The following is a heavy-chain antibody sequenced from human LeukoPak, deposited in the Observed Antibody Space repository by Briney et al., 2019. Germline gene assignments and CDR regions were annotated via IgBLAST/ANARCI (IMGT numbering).Heavy chain of an antibody. CDR2: IYYSGGT. CDR3: ARQAYGGEAFVT. CDR1: GGSISGYF. D-gene: IGHD4-17*01. Sequence: SETLSLTCTVSGGSISGYFWSWIRQPPGKGLEYIAYIYYSGGTDYNPSLKSRVTISVDTSKNKFSLKVNSVTAADPAVYYCARQAYGGEAFVTWGKGTMFTVSS. J-gene: IGHJ3*02. V-gene: IGHV4-59*08.